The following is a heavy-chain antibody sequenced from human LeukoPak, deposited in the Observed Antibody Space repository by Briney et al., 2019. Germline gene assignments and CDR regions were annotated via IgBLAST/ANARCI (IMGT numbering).Heavy chain of an antibody. CDR2: ISAEGAT. V-gene: IGHV3-53*01. D-gene: IGHD1-14*01. Sequence: GGSLRLSCAASGFIVNTNYMTWVRQAPGKGLEWVSSISAEGATHYADSVKGRFTISRDTSKNALYLQMNSLSAGDTAVYYRAAPLTGLHYWGQGTLVTVSS. J-gene: IGHJ4*02. CDR3: AAPLTGLHY. CDR1: GFIVNTNY.